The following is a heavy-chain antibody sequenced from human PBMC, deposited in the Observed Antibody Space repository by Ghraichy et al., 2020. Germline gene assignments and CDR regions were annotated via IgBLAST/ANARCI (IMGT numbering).Heavy chain of an antibody. Sequence: SETLSLTCTVSGGSISSSSYYWGWIRQPPGKGLEWIGSIYYSGSTYYNPSLKSRVTISVDTSKNQFSLKLSSVTAADTAVYYCAVGSSSWSSGEAFDYWGQGTLVTVSS. V-gene: IGHV4-39*01. J-gene: IGHJ4*02. D-gene: IGHD6-13*01. CDR2: IYYSGST. CDR3: AVGSSSWSSGEAFDY. CDR1: GGSISSSSYY.